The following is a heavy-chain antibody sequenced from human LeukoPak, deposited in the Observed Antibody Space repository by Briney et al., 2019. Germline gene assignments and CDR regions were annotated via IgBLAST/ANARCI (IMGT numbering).Heavy chain of an antibody. CDR2: ISAYNGNT. V-gene: IGHV1-18*01. CDR3: ARDQRSGGSCGY. Sequence: ASGKVSCKAFGYTFTSYGISWVRQAPGQGLEGMGWISAYNGNTNYAQKLQGRVTMTTDTAKSTAYMELRSPRSDDTAVYYCARDQRSGGSCGYWGQGTLVTVFS. J-gene: IGHJ1*01. D-gene: IGHD2-15*01. CDR1: GYTFTSYG.